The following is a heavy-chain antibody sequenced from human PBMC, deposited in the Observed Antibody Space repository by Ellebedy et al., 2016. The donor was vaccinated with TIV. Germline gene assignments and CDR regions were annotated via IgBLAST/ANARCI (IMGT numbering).Heavy chain of an antibody. Sequence: ASVKVSCKASGYTFTSYGISWVRQAPGQGLEWMGWINPNGGGTHYAQKFQGRVTMTGDTSISTAYLELSRLTSDDTAVYYCARDYWGSYEYWGQGTLVTVSS. CDR3: ARDYWGSYEY. V-gene: IGHV1-2*02. CDR2: INPNGGGT. CDR1: GYTFTSYG. D-gene: IGHD1-26*01. J-gene: IGHJ4*02.